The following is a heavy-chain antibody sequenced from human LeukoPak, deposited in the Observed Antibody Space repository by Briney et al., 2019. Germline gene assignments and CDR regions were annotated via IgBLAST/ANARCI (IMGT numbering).Heavy chain of an antibody. V-gene: IGHV3-21*04. CDR1: GFTFSSYS. CDR3: ARELYSSGWYLDYYYYGMDV. J-gene: IGHJ6*02. D-gene: IGHD6-19*01. CDR2: ISSSSSYI. Sequence: GGSLRLSCAASGFTFSSYSMNWVRQAPGKGLEWVSSISSSSSYIYYAGSVKGRFTISRDNAKNSLYLQMNSLRAEDTAVYYCARELYSSGWYLDYYYYGMDVWGQGTTVTVSS.